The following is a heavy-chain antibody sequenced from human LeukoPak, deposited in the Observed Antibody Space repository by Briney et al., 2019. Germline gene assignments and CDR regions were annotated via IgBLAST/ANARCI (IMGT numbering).Heavy chain of an antibody. CDR3: AREGYYDSSGYSEYFQH. CDR1: GGSISSYY. Sequence: SETLSLTCTVSGGSISSYYWSWIRQPPGKGLEWIGYIYYSGSTNYNPSLKSRVTISVDTSKNQFSLKLSSVTAADTAVYYCAREGYYDSSGYSEYFQHWGQGTLVTVSS. D-gene: IGHD3-22*01. V-gene: IGHV4-59*01. CDR2: IYYSGST. J-gene: IGHJ1*01.